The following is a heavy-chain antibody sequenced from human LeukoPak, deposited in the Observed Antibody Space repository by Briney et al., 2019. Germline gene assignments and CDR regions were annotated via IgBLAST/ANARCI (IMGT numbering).Heavy chain of an antibody. J-gene: IGHJ4*02. D-gene: IGHD2-15*01. CDR3: ARGGTAVPGGFDY. V-gene: IGHV4-59*12. Sequence: PSETLSLTCTVSGGSISSYYWSWIRQPPGKGLEWIGYIYYSGSTNYNPSLKSRVTISVDTSKNQFSLKLSSVTAADTAVYYCARGGTAVPGGFDYWGQGTLVTVSS. CDR2: IYYSGST. CDR1: GGSISSYY.